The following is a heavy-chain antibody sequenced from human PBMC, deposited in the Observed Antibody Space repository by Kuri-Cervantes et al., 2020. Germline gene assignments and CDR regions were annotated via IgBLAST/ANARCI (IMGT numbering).Heavy chain of an antibody. CDR1: GGSISSSSYY. J-gene: IGHJ3*02. V-gene: IGHV4-39*07. CDR3: ARTTYYYESSNYGRAFDI. Sequence: SETLSLTCTVSGGSISSSSYYWGWIRQPPGKGLEWIGSIYYSGSTYYNPSLKSRVTISVDTSKNQFSLKLSSVTAADTAVYYCARTTYYYESSNYGRAFDIWGQGTMVTVSS. CDR2: IYYSGST. D-gene: IGHD3-22*01.